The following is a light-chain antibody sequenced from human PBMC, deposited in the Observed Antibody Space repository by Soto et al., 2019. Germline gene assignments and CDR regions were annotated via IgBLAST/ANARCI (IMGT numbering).Light chain of an antibody. CDR1: QSVSSNY. Sequence: EIVLTQSPGTLSLSPGERATLSCRASQSVSSNYLAWYQQKPGQAPRLLIYGASSRATGIPDRFSGSGSGTDFTLTISRLEPEDFAVYYCQQYDNSRTFGQGTKVDI. CDR2: GAS. V-gene: IGKV3-20*01. J-gene: IGKJ1*01. CDR3: QQYDNSRT.